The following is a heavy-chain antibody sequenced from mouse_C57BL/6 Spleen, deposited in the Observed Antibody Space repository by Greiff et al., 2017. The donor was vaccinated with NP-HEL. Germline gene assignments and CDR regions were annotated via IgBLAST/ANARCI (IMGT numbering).Heavy chain of an antibody. CDR1: GYTFTSYW. Sequence: QVQLQQPGAELVMPGASVKLSCKASGYTFTSYWMHWVKQRPGQGLEWIGELDPSDSYTNYNQKFKGKSTLTVDKSSSTAYMQLSSLTSEDSAVYYCARGQLRTGFAYWGQGTLVTVSA. V-gene: IGHV1-69*01. J-gene: IGHJ3*01. CDR3: ARGQLRTGFAY. CDR2: LDPSDSYT. D-gene: IGHD3-2*02.